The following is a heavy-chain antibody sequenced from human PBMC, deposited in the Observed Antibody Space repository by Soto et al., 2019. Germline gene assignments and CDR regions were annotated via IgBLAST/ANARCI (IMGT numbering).Heavy chain of an antibody. V-gene: IGHV3-33*01. D-gene: IGHD2-2*01. CDR2: IWYDGSNK. J-gene: IGHJ4*02. CDR3: ARNGDIVVVPAYLDY. Sequence: QVQLVESGGGVVQPGRSLRLSCAASGFTLSSYGKHWVRQAPGKGLEWVAVIWYDGSNKYYADSVKGRFTISRDNSKNTLYLQMNSLRAEDTAVYYCARNGDIVVVPAYLDYWGQGTLVTVSS. CDR1: GFTLSSYG.